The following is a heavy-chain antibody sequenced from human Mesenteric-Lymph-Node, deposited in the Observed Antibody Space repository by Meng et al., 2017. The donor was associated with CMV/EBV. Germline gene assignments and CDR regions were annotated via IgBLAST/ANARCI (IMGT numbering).Heavy chain of an antibody. V-gene: IGHV1-69*05. Sequence: SVKVSCKASGGTFSSYAITWVRQAPGQGLEWMGGIIPIFGPANYAQKFQGRVTITTDESTSTAYMELRSLRSDDTAVYYCARDKDGLRITIFGAVMDYWGQGTLVTVSS. J-gene: IGHJ4*02. CDR2: IIPIFGPA. D-gene: IGHD3-3*01. CDR1: GGTFSSYA. CDR3: ARDKDGLRITIFGAVMDY.